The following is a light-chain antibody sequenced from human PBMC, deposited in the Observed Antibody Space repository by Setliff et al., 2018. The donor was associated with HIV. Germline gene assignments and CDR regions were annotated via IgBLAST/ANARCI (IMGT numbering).Light chain of an antibody. J-gene: IGLJ1*01. CDR2: DVS. V-gene: IGLV2-11*01. CDR3: CSYAGTNTYI. Sequence: QSVLTQPASVSGSPGQSITISCTGTRSDVGGFNYVSWYQQHPGKVPKLMIYDVSKRPSGVPDRFSGSKSGDTASLTISGLRSEDEAEYYCCSYAGTNTYIFGTGTKVTVL. CDR1: RSDVGGFNY.